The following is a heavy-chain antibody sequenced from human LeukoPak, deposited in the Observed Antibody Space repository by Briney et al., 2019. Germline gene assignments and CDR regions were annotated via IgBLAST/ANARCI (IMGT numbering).Heavy chain of an antibody. V-gene: IGHV3-30-3*01. CDR3: AREELLSTGLQFDY. CDR1: GFTFXSYA. CDR2: ISYDGSKN. D-gene: IGHD3-10*01. Sequence: GSLRLSCAXSGFTFXSYALHWVRQAPGKGLEWVAVISYDGSKNYYADSVKGRFTISRDNSKNTLYLQMNSVRAEDSALYFCAREELLSTGLQFDYWGQGTLVTVSS. J-gene: IGHJ4*02.